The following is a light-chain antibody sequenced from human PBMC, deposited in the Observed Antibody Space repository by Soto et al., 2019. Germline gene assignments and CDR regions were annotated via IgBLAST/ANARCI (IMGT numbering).Light chain of an antibody. J-gene: IGKJ1*01. CDR3: RQRISWPLT. CDR2: DAS. CDR1: QSVNTY. Sequence: EIVLTQSPATLSLSPGERVSLSCRASQSVNTYFAWYQQKPGKAPRLLIYDASSRATGIPARFSGSGSGTDFTLTISSLEPEDFAIYYCRQRISWPLTCGHGTRVEI. V-gene: IGKV3-11*01.